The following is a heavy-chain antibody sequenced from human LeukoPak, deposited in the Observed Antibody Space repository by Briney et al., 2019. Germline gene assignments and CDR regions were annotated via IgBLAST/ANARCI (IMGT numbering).Heavy chain of an antibody. CDR2: IRSKAYGGTT. Sequence: GGSLRLSCAASGFTFRNYGMHWVRQAPGKGLEWVGFIRSKAYGGTTEYAASVKGRFTISRDDSKSIAYLQVNSLKTEDTAVYYCTGSFGELSFFAYWGQGTLVTVSS. D-gene: IGHD3-10*01. J-gene: IGHJ4*02. V-gene: IGHV3-49*04. CDR1: GFTFRNYG. CDR3: TGSFGELSFFAY.